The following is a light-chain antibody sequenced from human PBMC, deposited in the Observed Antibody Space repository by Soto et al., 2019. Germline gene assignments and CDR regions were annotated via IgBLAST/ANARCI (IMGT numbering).Light chain of an antibody. V-gene: IGLV2-14*03. Sequence: QSALTQPASVSGSPGQSITISCTGTSSDVGGSNYVSWYQQHPGKAPKLMIYDVNSRPSGVSNRFSGSKSGNTASLTISGLQAEDEADYYCSSYTSSLYVFGTGTKVTVL. CDR1: SSDVGGSNY. CDR3: SSYTSSLYV. CDR2: DVN. J-gene: IGLJ1*01.